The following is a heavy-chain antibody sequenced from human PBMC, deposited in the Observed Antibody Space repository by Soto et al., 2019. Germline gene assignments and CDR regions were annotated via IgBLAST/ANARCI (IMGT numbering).Heavy chain of an antibody. CDR3: ARVTSMVRGVIDNWFDP. D-gene: IGHD3-10*01. J-gene: IGHJ5*02. CDR2: IIPMYGPA. Sequence: QVPLVQSGAEVKKPGSSVTVSCKASGGTFSSYAIHWVRQAPGQGLEWMGGIIPMYGPAKYAQRFQGRVTITADESTTTVYMELTSLTSQDTAVYYCARVTSMVRGVIDNWFDPWGHGNLVTVSS. CDR1: GGTFSSYA. V-gene: IGHV1-69*01.